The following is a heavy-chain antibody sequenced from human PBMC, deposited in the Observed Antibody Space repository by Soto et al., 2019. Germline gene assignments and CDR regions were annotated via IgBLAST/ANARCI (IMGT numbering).Heavy chain of an antibody. D-gene: IGHD3-10*01. Sequence: QVTLKESGPVLVKPTETLTLTCTVSGFSLSNARMGVSWIRQPPGKALEWLAHIFSNDEKSYSTSLKSRLTISKDPSKGEMVLTMTNMDHVDTAPYYCARIPRILWFVELWFPYFHYWRQGTLVTVSS. J-gene: IGHJ4*02. CDR3: ARIPRILWFVELWFPYFHY. V-gene: IGHV2-26*01. CDR2: IFSNDEK. CDR1: GFSLSNARMG.